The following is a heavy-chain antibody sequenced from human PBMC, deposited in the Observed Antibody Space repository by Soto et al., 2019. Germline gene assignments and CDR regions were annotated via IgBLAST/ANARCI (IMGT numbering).Heavy chain of an antibody. CDR2: SNGAGSDT. D-gene: IGHD6-25*01. CDR3: TRGVSGYGNFDT. V-gene: IGHV3-74*01. Sequence: EVQLVESGGGLVQPGGSLRLSCVGYGFSVNNYWMHWVRQAPGKGLVWLPRSNGAGSDTSYADSVKGRLTISRDTAKHTLYLEMASLGADDSAVYYCTRGVSGYGNFDTWGQGTLVTVS. CDR1: GFSVNNYW. J-gene: IGHJ4*02.